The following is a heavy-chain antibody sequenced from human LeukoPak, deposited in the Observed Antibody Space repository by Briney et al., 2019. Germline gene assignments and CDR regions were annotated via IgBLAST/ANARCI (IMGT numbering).Heavy chain of an antibody. Sequence: SETQSLTCTVSGGSISSYYWSWIRQPAGKGLEWIGLISTTGSTNYNPSLKSRVTMSVDTSKNQFSLKLSSVAAADTAVYYCARDLATPPYNWIDPWGQGTLVTVSS. CDR1: GGSISSYY. CDR2: ISTTGST. J-gene: IGHJ5*02. D-gene: IGHD1-26*01. CDR3: ARDLATPPYNWIDP. V-gene: IGHV4-4*07.